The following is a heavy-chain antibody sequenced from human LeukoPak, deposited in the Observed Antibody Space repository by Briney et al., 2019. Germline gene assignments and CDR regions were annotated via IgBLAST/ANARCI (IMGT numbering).Heavy chain of an antibody. CDR1: GVSISSSNSY. D-gene: IGHD3-10*02. Sequence: SETLSLTCSVSGVSISSSNSYWGWIRQPPGKGLEWIGSIYYSGSTYYNPSLKSRVTISIDTSKNQFSLKLSSVTAEDTAVYYCAELGITMIGGVWGKGTTVTISS. J-gene: IGHJ6*04. V-gene: IGHV4-39*07. CDR2: IYYSGST. CDR3: AELGITMIGGV.